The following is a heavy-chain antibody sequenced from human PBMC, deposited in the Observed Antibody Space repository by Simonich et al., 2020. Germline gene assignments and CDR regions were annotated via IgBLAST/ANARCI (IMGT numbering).Heavy chain of an antibody. CDR3: ARDPVVPAAIRNAFDI. D-gene: IGHD2-2*01. V-gene: IGHV1-2*02. CDR1: GYTFTVYY. CDR2: INPHSGGT. Sequence: QVKLVQSGAEVKKPGASVKVSCKASGYTFTVYYMHWVQQAPGQGLEWMGWINPHSGGTNYEQKFQGRVTMTRDTSISTAYMELSRLRSDDTAVYYCARDPVVPAAIRNAFDIWGQGTMVTVSS. J-gene: IGHJ3*02.